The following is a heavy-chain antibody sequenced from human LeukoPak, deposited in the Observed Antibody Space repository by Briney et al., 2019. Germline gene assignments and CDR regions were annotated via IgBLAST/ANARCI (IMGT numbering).Heavy chain of an antibody. J-gene: IGHJ3*02. D-gene: IGHD2-8*01. CDR1: GGSFSGYY. Sequence: SETLSLTCAVYGGSFSGYYWSWIRQPPGKGLEWIGEINHSGSTNYNPSLKSRVTISVDTSKNQFSLKLSSVTAADTAVYHCARGPSGVAFIWGQGTMVTVSS. V-gene: IGHV4-34*01. CDR3: ARGPSGVAFI. CDR2: INHSGST.